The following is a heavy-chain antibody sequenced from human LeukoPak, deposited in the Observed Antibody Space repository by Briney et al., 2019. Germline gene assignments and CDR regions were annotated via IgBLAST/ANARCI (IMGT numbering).Heavy chain of an antibody. CDR2: INPNSGGT. CDR3: ARVLKYSSSSRGGPFDY. J-gene: IGHJ4*02. Sequence: ASVTVSCKASGYTFTGYYMHWVRQAPGQGLEWMGWINPNSGGTNYAQRFQGRVTMARDTSISTAYMELSRLRSDDTAVHYCARVLKYSSSSRGGPFDYWGQGTLVTVSS. V-gene: IGHV1-2*02. D-gene: IGHD6-6*01. CDR1: GYTFTGYY.